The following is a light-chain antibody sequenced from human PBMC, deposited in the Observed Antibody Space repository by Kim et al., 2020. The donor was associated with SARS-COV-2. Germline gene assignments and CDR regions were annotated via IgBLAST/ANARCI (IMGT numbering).Light chain of an antibody. CDR3: QQYYTYPLT. CDR2: ASS. V-gene: IGKV1-8*01. J-gene: IGKJ4*01. CDR1: QGVNIY. Sequence: SASTGERVTITCRASQGVNIYLAWYQQKPGKAPRLLIHASSTLHSGVPPRFTGSGAGTDFTLTINSLQSEDFATYYCQQYYTYPLTFGGGTKLEI.